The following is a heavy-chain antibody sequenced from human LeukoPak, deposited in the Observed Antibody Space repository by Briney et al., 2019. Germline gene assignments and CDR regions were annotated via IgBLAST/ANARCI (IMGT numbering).Heavy chain of an antibody. D-gene: IGHD3-3*01. Sequence: GGSLRLSCGAPYISVSNNFMSWVRQAPGKGLEWVSLIYTGGRTYYADSVRGRFTISRDNSKNTVYLQMNRLRAEDTAVYYCARGRGLGVVSPYFDYWGQGTLVTVSS. CDR1: YISVSNNF. CDR3: ARGRGLGVVSPYFDY. CDR2: IYTGGRT. J-gene: IGHJ4*02. V-gene: IGHV3-53*01.